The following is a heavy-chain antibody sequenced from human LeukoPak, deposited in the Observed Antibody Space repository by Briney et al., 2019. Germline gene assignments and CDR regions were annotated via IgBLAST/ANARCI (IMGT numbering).Heavy chain of an antibody. D-gene: IGHD2-2*02. V-gene: IGHV3-23*01. CDR1: GFTFSSYA. CDR3: AKGVVPAAIHYCYYMDV. CDR2: ISGSGGST. Sequence: GGSLRLSCAASGFTFSSYAMSWVRQAPGKGLEWVSAISGSGGSTYYADSVKGRFTISRDNSKNTLYLQMNSLRAEDTAVYYCAKGVVPAAIHYCYYMDVWGKGTTVTVSS. J-gene: IGHJ6*03.